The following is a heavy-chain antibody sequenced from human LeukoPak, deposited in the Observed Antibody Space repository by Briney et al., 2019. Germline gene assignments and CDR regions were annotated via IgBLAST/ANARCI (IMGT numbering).Heavy chain of an antibody. CDR2: ISAYNGNT. CDR1: AYTFTSYG. D-gene: IGHD5-18*01. V-gene: IGHV1-18*04. CDR3: ARTPSSSILLWSEYYFDY. Sequence: ASVKVSCKASAYTFTSYGISWVRQAPGQGLEWMGWISAYNGNTNYAQKIQGRVTMTTDTSTSTAYMELRSLRSDDTAVYYCARTPSSSILLWSEYYFDYWGQGTLVTVSS. J-gene: IGHJ4*02.